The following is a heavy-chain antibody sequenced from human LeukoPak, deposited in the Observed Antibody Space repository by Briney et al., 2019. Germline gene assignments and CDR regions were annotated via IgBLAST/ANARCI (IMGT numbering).Heavy chain of an antibody. CDR1: GLTFSSYA. V-gene: IGHV3-23*01. D-gene: IGHD2-15*01. J-gene: IGHJ4*02. CDR3: AKVGEVVAAYVRYFDY. CDR2: ISGSGGST. Sequence: PGGSLRLSCAASGLTFSSYAMSWVRQAPGKGLEWVSAISGSGGSTYYADSVKGRFTISRDNSKNTLYLQMNSLRAEDTAVYYCAKVGEVVAAYVRYFDYWGQGTLVTVSS.